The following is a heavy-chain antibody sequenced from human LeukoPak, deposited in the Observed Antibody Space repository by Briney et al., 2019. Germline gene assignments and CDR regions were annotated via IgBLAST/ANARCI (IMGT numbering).Heavy chain of an antibody. Sequence: ASVKVSCKASGYTFTSYGISWVRQVPGQGLEWMGWISAYNGNTNYAQKLQGRVTMTTDTSTSTAYMELRSLRSDDTAVYYCARAPQERYFDWFEIDYWGQGTLVTVSS. J-gene: IGHJ4*02. D-gene: IGHD3-9*01. V-gene: IGHV1-18*01. CDR3: ARAPQERYFDWFEIDY. CDR2: ISAYNGNT. CDR1: GYTFTSYG.